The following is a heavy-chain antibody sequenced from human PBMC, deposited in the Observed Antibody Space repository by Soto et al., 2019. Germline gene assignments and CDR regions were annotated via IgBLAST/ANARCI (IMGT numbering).Heavy chain of an antibody. CDR3: AKDRQQLSTAFFDY. Sequence: QVQLVKSGGGVVQPGRSLRLSCAASGFTFSSYGMHWVRKAPGKGLEWVAVISYDGSNKYYADSVKGRFTISRDNSKNTLYLQMNSLRAEDTAVYYCAKDRQQLSTAFFDYWGQGTLVTVSS. V-gene: IGHV3-30*18. D-gene: IGHD6-13*01. CDR2: ISYDGSNK. J-gene: IGHJ4*02. CDR1: GFTFSSYG.